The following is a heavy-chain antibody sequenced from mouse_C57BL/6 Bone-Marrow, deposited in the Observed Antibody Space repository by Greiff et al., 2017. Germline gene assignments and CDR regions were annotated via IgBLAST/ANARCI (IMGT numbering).Heavy chain of an antibody. CDR2: FYPRSVNT. CDR1: AYTFTSYG. CDR3: ARYDYDVAY. J-gene: IGHJ3*01. V-gene: IGHV1-81*01. D-gene: IGHD2-4*01. Sequence: QVQFQQSGAELARPGASVKLSCKASAYTFTSYGISWLKQGTGQGLGWIGEFYPRSVNTSYNERFKGKATLTADKSSSTAFMELRILTSEDSAVYCCARYDYDVAYWGQGTLVTVSA.